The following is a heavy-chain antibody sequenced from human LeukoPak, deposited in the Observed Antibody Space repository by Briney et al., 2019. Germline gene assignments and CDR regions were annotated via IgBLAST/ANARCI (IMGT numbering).Heavy chain of an antibody. CDR2: ISSSGGST. CDR1: GFTFSSYA. D-gene: IGHD6-19*01. CDR3: ARDLADSSGWYGVFDY. Sequence: GSLRLSCAASGFTFSSYAMSWVRQAPGKGLEWVSAISSSGGSTYHADSVKGRFTISRDNAKNSLYLQMNSLRAEDTAVYYCARDLADSSGWYGVFDYWGQGTLVTVSS. J-gene: IGHJ4*02. V-gene: IGHV3-23*01.